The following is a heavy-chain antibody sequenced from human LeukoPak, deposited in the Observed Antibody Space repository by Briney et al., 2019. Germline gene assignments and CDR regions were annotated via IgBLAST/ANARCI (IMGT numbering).Heavy chain of an antibody. Sequence: GGSLRLSCAASGFTFSSYAMSWVRQAPGKGLEWVSAISGSGGSTYYADSVKGRFTISRDNSKDTLYLQMNSLRAEDTAVYYCARARGVAAYFDYWGQGTLVTVSS. CDR3: ARARGVAAYFDY. J-gene: IGHJ4*02. CDR1: GFTFSSYA. CDR2: ISGSGGST. D-gene: IGHD6-19*01. V-gene: IGHV3-23*01.